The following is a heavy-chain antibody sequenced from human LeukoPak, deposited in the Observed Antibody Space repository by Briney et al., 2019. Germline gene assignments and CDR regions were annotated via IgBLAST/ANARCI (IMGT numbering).Heavy chain of an antibody. V-gene: IGHV3-21*01. J-gene: IGHJ5*02. D-gene: IGHD3-10*01. Sequence: GGSLRLSCAASGFTLSSYNMNWVRQAPGKGLEWVSFISTSSSCIHYADSLKGRFTVSRDNAKNSLYLQMNSLRAEDTAVYYCARDSGGARFYNWFDPWGQGTLVTVSS. CDR2: ISTSSSCI. CDR1: GFTLSSYN. CDR3: ARDSGGARFYNWFDP.